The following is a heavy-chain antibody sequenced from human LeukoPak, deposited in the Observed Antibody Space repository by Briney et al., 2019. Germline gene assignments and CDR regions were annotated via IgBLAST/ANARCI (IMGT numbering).Heavy chain of an antibody. J-gene: IGHJ4*02. CDR1: GGSVSSGSYY. CDR2: IYYSGST. D-gene: IGHD3-3*01. CDR3: ARSARDFWSGYNYYFDY. Sequence: SETLSLTCTVSGGSVSSGSYYWSWIRQPPGKGPEWIGYIYYSGSTNYNPSLKSRVTISVDTSKNQFSLKLSSVTAADTAVYYCARSARDFWSGYNYYFDYWGQGTLVTVSS. V-gene: IGHV4-61*01.